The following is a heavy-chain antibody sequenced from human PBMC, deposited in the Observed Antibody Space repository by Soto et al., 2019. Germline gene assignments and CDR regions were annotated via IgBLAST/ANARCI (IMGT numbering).Heavy chain of an antibody. J-gene: IGHJ4*02. CDR1: GGSISSSSYY. CDR2: IYYSGSI. CDR3: AREGNLGRWIQPLDS. V-gene: IGHV4-39*02. D-gene: IGHD2-2*03. Sequence: PSETLSLTCTVSGGSISSSSYYWGWIRQPPGKGLEWIGSIYYSGSIYYNPSLKSRVTISVDTSKNHFSLKLISVTAADTAVYYCAREGNLGRWIQPLDSWGQGTLVTVSS.